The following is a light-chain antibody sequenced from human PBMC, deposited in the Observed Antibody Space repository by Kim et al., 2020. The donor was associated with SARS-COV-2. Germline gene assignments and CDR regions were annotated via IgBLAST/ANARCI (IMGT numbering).Light chain of an antibody. V-gene: IGLV1-47*01. J-gene: IGLJ3*02. CDR2: RND. CDR3: AAWDDSLNGWV. Sequence: QSVLSQPPSASGTPGQTVTISCSGRTSNIENNYGYWFQKFPGTAPKLLMFRNDQRPTGIPDRFSGSKSGTSVSLAISGLRAEDEADYYCAAWDDSLNGWVFGGGTKLTVL. CDR1: TSNIENNY.